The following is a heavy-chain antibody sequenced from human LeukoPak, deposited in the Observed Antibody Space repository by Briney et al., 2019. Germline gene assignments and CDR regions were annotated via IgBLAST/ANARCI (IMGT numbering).Heavy chain of an antibody. V-gene: IGHV4-59*01. CDR2: IYYSGST. Sequence: PSETLSLTCTVSGGSISSYYWSWIRQPPGKGLEWIGYIYYSGSTNYNPSLKSRVTISVDTSKNQFSLRLSSVTAADTAVYYCARGRQDSSGYYYGYYYCYMDVWGKGTTVTVSS. D-gene: IGHD3-22*01. J-gene: IGHJ6*03. CDR3: ARGRQDSSGYYYGYYYCYMDV. CDR1: GGSISSYY.